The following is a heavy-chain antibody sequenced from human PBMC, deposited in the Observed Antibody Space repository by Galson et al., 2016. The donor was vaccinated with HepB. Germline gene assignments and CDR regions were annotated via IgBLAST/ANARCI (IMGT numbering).Heavy chain of an antibody. V-gene: IGHV1-69*13. Sequence: SVKVSCKASGGTFSSYAINWMRQAPGQGLEWMGGIIPMFGRANYAQRFQGKVTITADESTGTAYMEMSSLRADDTAVYYCARGDYYGSGTHYYFDYWGQGTLVTV. D-gene: IGHD3-10*01. J-gene: IGHJ4*02. CDR2: IIPMFGRA. CDR1: GGTFSSYA. CDR3: ARGDYYGSGTHYYFDY.